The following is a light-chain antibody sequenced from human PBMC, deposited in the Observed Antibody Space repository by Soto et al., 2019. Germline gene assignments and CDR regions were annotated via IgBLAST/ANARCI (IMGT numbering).Light chain of an antibody. CDR2: DAS. CDR1: PRISSW. Sequence: DIPMTPSPSTLSASVGDRVTITCRASPRISSWLAWYQQKPGKAPQLLIYDASSLESGVPSRFIGSGSGTEFTLTISSLQPDDFATYYCQQYNSYLYTFGQGTKLEIK. J-gene: IGKJ2*01. V-gene: IGKV1-5*01. CDR3: QQYNSYLYT.